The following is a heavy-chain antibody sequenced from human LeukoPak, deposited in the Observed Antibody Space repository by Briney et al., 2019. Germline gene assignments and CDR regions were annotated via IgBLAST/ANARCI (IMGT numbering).Heavy chain of an antibody. D-gene: IGHD2-2*01. CDR3: ARGQIIPAASGVGFDI. V-gene: IGHV1-8*03. J-gene: IGHJ3*02. CDR1: GYTFTSYD. CDR2: MNPNSGNT. Sequence: ASVKVSCKASGYTFTSYDINWVRQATGQGLEWMGWMNPNSGNTGYAQKFQGRVTITRNTSISTAYMELSSLRSEDTAVYYCARGQIIPAASGVGFDIWGQGTMVTVSS.